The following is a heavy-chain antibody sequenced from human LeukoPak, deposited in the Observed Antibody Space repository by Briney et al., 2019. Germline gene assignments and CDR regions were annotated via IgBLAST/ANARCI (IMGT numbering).Heavy chain of an antibody. Sequence: QPGGSLRLSCAASGLTVSSNYLSWVRLAPGKGLEWVAVISDDGSNKDYADSVKGRFSMSRDNAKNTVFLQMNSLKLDDTGVYYCTRDRRRWLVILSEQPGFDSWGQGTPVTVSS. D-gene: IGHD6-19*01. CDR1: GLTVSSNY. V-gene: IGHV3-30-3*01. J-gene: IGHJ4*02. CDR3: TRDRRRWLVILSEQPGFDS. CDR2: ISDDGSNK.